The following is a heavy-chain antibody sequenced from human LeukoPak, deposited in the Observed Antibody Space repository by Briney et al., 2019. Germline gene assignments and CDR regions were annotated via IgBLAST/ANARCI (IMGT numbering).Heavy chain of an antibody. CDR2: LHYSGST. V-gene: IGHV4-39*07. CDR1: GGSIGSITYY. CDR3: AGRMAYYYGSEAFDI. J-gene: IGHJ3*02. Sequence: SETLSLTCSASGGSIGSITYYWAWIRQPPGKGLEWIGSLHYSGSTDYNPSLKSRITVSVDRSKNQFSLKLNSVTAADTAVYYCAGRMAYYYGSEAFDIWGQGTMVTVSS. D-gene: IGHD3-10*01.